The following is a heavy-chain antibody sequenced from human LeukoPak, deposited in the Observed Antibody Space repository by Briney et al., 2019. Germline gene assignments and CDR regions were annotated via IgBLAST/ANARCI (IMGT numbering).Heavy chain of an antibody. J-gene: IGHJ4*02. Sequence: ASVKVSCKASGGTFSSYAISWVRQAPGQGLEWMGRIIPILGIANYAQKFQGRVTITADKSTSTAYMELSSLRSEDTAVYYCARVEEADYFVYWGQGTLVTVSS. CDR3: ARVEEADYFVY. CDR1: GGTFSSYA. CDR2: IIPILGIA. V-gene: IGHV1-69*04. D-gene: IGHD5-24*01.